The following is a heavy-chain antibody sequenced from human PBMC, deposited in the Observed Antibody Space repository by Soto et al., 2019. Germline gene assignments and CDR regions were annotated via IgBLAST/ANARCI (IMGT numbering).Heavy chain of an antibody. CDR1: GYTFTSYG. J-gene: IGHJ6*02. D-gene: IGHD4-17*01. CDR2: ISAYNGNT. CDR3: ASRNYGDYYYYYGMDV. V-gene: IGHV1-18*01. Sequence: QVQLVQSGAEVKKPGASVKVSCKASGYTFTSYGISWVRQAPGQGLEWMGWISAYNGNTNYAQKLQGRVTTTTDTSTSTADMELRSLRSDDTAVYYCASRNYGDYYYYYGMDVWGQGTTDTVSS.